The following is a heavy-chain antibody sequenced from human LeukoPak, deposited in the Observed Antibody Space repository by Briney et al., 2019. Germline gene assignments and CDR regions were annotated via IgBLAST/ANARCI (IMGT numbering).Heavy chain of an antibody. CDR3: AREGRDYWYFDL. V-gene: IGHV3-74*01. CDR1: GFTFSSYW. CDR2: ISNDGTTT. D-gene: IGHD2-15*01. Sequence: GGSLRLSCAASGFTFSSYWMHWVRQAPGKGLVWVSRISNDGTTTSYADSVKGRFTISRDNAKNTLYLQMNSLRAEDTAVYYCAREGRDYWYFDLWGRGTLVTASS. J-gene: IGHJ2*01.